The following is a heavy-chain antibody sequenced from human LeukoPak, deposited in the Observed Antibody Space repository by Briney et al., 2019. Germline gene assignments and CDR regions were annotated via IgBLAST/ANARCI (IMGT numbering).Heavy chain of an antibody. CDR3: AREGAKAMDSLVFDY. Sequence: PSQTLSLTCTVSGGSISSGGYYWSWIRQHPGKGLEWIGYIYYSGSTYYNPSLKSRATISVDTSKNQFSLKLSSVTAADTAVYYCAREGAKAMDSLVFDYWGQGTLVTVSS. CDR1: GGSISSGGYY. CDR2: IYYSGST. D-gene: IGHD5-18*01. J-gene: IGHJ4*02. V-gene: IGHV4-31*03.